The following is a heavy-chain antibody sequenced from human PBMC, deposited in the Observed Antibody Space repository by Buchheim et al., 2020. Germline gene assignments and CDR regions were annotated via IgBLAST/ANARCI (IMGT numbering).Heavy chain of an antibody. V-gene: IGHV4-34*01. CDR2: MHPSGST. Sequence: QVQLQQWGAGLLKPSETLSLTCGVYGGSFSDYYWSWIRQPPGKGLEWIGEMHPSGSTAYNPSLKSRVTISADTSKNQFSLKLTSVTAADTAVYYCARGLDRAKTGGDWGQGIL. CDR1: GGSFSDYY. D-gene: IGHD3-16*01. J-gene: IGHJ4*02. CDR3: ARGLDRAKTGGD.